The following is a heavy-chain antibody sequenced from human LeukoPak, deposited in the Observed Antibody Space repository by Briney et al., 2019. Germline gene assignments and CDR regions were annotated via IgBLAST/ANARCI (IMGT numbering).Heavy chain of an antibody. J-gene: IGHJ3*02. V-gene: IGHV3-11*01. D-gene: IGHD2-2*01. CDR3: ARQTYQLLSYADAFDI. CDR2: ISSSGSTI. Sequence: GGSLRLSCAASGFTFSDYYMSWIRQAPGKGLEWVSYISSSGSTIYYADSVKGRFTISRDNAKDSLYLQMNSLRAEDTAVYYCARQTYQLLSYADAFDIWGQGTMVTVSS. CDR1: GFTFSDYY.